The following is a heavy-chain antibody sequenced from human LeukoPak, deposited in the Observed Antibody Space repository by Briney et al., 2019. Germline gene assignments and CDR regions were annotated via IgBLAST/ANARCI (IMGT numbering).Heavy chain of an antibody. CDR3: ARSAIPLYSYGLHFDY. D-gene: IGHD5-18*01. V-gene: IGHV3-33*01. J-gene: IGHJ4*02. CDR1: GFTFSSYG. Sequence: PGGSLRLSCAASGFTFSSYGMHWARQAPGKGREWVAVIWYDGSNKYYADSVKGRFTISRDNSKNTLYLQMNSLRAEDTAVYYCARSAIPLYSYGLHFDYWGQGTLVTVSS. CDR2: IWYDGSNK.